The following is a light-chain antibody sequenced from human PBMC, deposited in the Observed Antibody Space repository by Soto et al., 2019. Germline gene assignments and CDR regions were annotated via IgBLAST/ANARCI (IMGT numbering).Light chain of an antibody. CDR3: QQADTVPFT. V-gene: IGKV1D-12*01. CDR2: AAT. Sequence: DIHMTQSPSSVSASVGDRVSITCRASQGIATWLAWYQQKPGKAPKLLLYAATNLQGGVPSRFSGRGSGSDFTLTISSPQPEDCAPYFCQQADTVPFTFGPGTKVEVK. J-gene: IGKJ3*01. CDR1: QGIATW.